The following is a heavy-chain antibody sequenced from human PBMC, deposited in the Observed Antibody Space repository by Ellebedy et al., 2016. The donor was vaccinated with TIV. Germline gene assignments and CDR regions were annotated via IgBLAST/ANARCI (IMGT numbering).Heavy chain of an antibody. CDR1: GFTSSRFW. J-gene: IGHJ4*02. CDR3: ARAARGSGAYESF. CDR2: INQGGSET. Sequence: PGGSLRLSCAASGFTSSRFWMARVRQAPGTGLEWVATINQGGSETYYVDSVKGRFTISRDNSKNSLYLQMNSLRADDTALYYCARAARGSGAYESFWGQGTLVTVSS. D-gene: IGHD5-12*01. V-gene: IGHV3-7*01.